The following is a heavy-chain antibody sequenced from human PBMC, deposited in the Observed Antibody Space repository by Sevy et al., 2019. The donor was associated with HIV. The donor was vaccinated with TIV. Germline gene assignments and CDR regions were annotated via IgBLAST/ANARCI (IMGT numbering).Heavy chain of an antibody. Sequence: GGSLRLSCAASGFPFSSYAMSCVRQAPGKGLEWVSTLIGGGSRTYYADSVTGRFIYSRDNSRNTLYLQMNSLRAEDTAISYRANRRVQSGLSRGSANYGMDVCGRGTQVIVSS. CDR3: ANRRVQSGLSRGSANYGMDV. CDR1: GFPFSSYA. V-gene: IGHV3-23*01. CDR2: LIGGGSRT. J-gene: IGHJ6*02. D-gene: IGHD2-15*01.